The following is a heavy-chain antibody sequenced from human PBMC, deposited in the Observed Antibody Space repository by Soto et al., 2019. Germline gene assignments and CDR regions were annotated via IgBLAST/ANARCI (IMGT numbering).Heavy chain of an antibody. CDR3: VSQRTTVITQDYFDY. J-gene: IGHJ4*02. CDR2: VYYRGRS. D-gene: IGHD4-4*01. CDR1: GGSVTNSSYY. V-gene: IGHV4-39*01. Sequence: PSETLSLTCTVSGGSVTNSSYYWGWIRQSPGKGLEWIGSVYYRGRSYSKSSVKSRVTISVDPSKNQFSLNLNSVTASDTAVYFCVSQRTTVITQDYFDYRGPGALVTVAS.